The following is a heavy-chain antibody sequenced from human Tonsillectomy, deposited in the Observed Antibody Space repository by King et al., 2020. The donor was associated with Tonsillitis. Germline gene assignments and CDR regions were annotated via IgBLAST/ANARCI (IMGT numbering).Heavy chain of an antibody. CDR1: GGSFSGYY. CDR2: INHSGST. J-gene: IGHJ5*02. V-gene: IGHV4-34*01. Sequence: VQLQQWGAGLLKPSETLSLTCAVYGGSFSGYYWSWIRQPPGKGLEWIGEINHSGSTNYNPSLKSRVTISVDTSKNQFSLKLSSVTAADTAVYYCAILFSSIAAPWGEGTLVTVSS. CDR3: AILFSSIAAP. D-gene: IGHD6-6*01.